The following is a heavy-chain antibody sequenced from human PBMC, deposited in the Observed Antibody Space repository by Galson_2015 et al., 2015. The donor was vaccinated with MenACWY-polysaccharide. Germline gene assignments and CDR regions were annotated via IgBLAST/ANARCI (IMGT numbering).Heavy chain of an antibody. CDR3: AKDIYCSGGSCYSGMDY. D-gene: IGHD2-15*01. Sequence: SLRLSCAASGFTFDDYAMHWVRQAPGKGLEWVSGISWNSGSIGYADSVKGRFTISRDNAKNSLYLQMNSLRAEDTALYYCAKDIYCSGGSCYSGMDYWGQGTLVTVSS. V-gene: IGHV3-9*01. J-gene: IGHJ4*02. CDR1: GFTFDDYA. CDR2: ISWNSGSI.